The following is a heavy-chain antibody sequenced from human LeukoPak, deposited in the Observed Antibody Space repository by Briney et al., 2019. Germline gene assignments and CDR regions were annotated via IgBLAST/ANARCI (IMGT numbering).Heavy chain of an antibody. V-gene: IGHV3-30*04. CDR1: GFTFSSYA. J-gene: IGHJ4*02. D-gene: IGHD5-24*01. CDR3: AKNGDSEKWLQPNFVTH. Sequence: GGSLRLSCAASGFTFSSYAMHWVRQAPGKGLEWVAVISYDGSNNYYADSVKGRFTMSRDNSKNTLYLQMNSLRAEDTAVYYCAKNGDSEKWLQPNFVTHWGQGTLVTVSS. CDR2: ISYDGSNN.